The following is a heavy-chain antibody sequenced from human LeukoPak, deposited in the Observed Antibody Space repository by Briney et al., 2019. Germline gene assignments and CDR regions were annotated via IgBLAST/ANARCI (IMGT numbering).Heavy chain of an antibody. CDR1: GYTFTDYY. J-gene: IGHJ5*02. V-gene: IGHV1-2*02. CDR3: ARGIAAAGGRWFDP. Sequence: ASVKVSCKASGYTFTDYYMHWVRQAPGQGLEWMGWINPNSGGTNYAQQFQGRVTMTRDTSISTAYMELSNLRSGDTAVYYCARGIAAAGGRWFDPWGQGTLVTVSS. D-gene: IGHD6-13*01. CDR2: INPNSGGT.